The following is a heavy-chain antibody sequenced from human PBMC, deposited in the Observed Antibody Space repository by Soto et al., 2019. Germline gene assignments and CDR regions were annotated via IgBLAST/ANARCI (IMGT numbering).Heavy chain of an antibody. CDR1: GFTFSNYG. CDR3: ARHHYYDDSGYLDY. V-gene: IGHV3-30-3*01. Sequence: QVQLVESGGGVVQPGRSLRLSCAASGFTFSNYGMHWVRQAPGKGLEWVSLISYDGSNKYYADSVKGRFTISRDNSKNPLFLQMYSLRADDTAVYYCARHHYYDDSGYLDYWGQGTLVTVSS. CDR2: ISYDGSNK. J-gene: IGHJ4*02. D-gene: IGHD3-22*01.